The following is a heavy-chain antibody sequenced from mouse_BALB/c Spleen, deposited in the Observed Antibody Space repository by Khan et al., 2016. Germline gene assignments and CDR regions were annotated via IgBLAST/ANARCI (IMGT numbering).Heavy chain of an antibody. J-gene: IGHJ4*01. CDR2: IDPASGNT. D-gene: IGHD2-4*01. Sequence: VQLKQSGAEPVKPGASVKLSCTASGFNIKDTYMYWVKQRPEQGLEWIGRIDPASGNTKFDPKFQDKATITADISSNTAYLLLTSLTSEDTAVYYCARSTMITAHYAMDYWGQGTSVTVSS. CDR3: ARSTMITAHYAMDY. CDR1: GFNIKDTY. V-gene: IGHV14-3*02.